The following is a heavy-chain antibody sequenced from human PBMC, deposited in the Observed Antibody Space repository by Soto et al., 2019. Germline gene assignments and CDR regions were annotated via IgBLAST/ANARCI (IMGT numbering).Heavy chain of an antibody. D-gene: IGHD6-6*01. CDR1: GGTFTSYA. V-gene: IGHV1-69*01. CDR3: ARTLAARPPGAFEI. CDR2: IIPIFGTT. Sequence: QVQVVQSGAEVKKPGSSVKVSCKASGGTFTSYAITWVRQAPGQGLEWMGGIIPIFGTTNYAQKFQGRGTITADESTSTAYMELSSLTSEDTAMYYCARTLAARPPGAFEIWGQGTMVTVS. J-gene: IGHJ3*02.